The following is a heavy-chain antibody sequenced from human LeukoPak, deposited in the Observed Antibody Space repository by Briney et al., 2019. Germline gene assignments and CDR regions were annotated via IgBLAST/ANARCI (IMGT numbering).Heavy chain of an antibody. CDR2: IYYSGST. D-gene: IGHD3-22*01. CDR1: GGSISSYY. J-gene: IGHJ5*02. CDR3: ARGRNYYDSSGYYSFRFDP. Sequence: PSETLSLTCTVSGGSISSYYWSWIRQPPGKVLEWIGYIYYSGSTNYNPSLKSRVTISVDTSKDQFSLKLSSVTAADTAVYYCARGRNYYDSSGYYSFRFDPWGQGTLVTVSS. V-gene: IGHV4-59*12.